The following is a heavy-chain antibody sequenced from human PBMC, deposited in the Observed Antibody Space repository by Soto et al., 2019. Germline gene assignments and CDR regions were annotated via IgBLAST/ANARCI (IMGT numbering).Heavy chain of an antibody. J-gene: IGHJ6*02. CDR2: IDPSDSYT. D-gene: IGHD6-13*01. Sequence: GESLKISCKGSGYSFSSYWISWVRQMPGKGLEWMGRIDPSDSYTNYSPSFQGHVTISADKSISTAYLQWSCLKASDTAMSSRASSRAINYYYGMEVWGQGTRGTVSS. V-gene: IGHV5-10-1*01. CDR1: GYSFSSYW. CDR3: ASSRAINYYYGMEV.